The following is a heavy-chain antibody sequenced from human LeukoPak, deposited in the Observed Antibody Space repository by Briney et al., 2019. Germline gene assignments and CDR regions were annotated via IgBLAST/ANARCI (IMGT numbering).Heavy chain of an antibody. CDR3: ARGADYSNYHGNLYYFDY. Sequence: GGSLRLSCAASGFTVSSNYMSWVRQAPGKGLEWVSVIYSGGSTYYADSVKGRFTMSRDNSKNTLNLQMNSLRAEDTAVYYCARGADYSNYHGNLYYFDYWGQGTLVTVSS. J-gene: IGHJ4*02. D-gene: IGHD4-11*01. CDR1: GFTVSSNY. V-gene: IGHV3-66*02. CDR2: IYSGGST.